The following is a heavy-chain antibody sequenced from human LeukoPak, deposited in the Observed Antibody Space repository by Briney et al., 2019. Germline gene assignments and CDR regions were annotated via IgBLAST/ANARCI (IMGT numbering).Heavy chain of an antibody. D-gene: IGHD2-15*01. CDR3: AREGCSGGSCYFDY. V-gene: IGHV1-2*02. CDR2: INPNSGGT. CDR1: GYTFTRYY. J-gene: IGHJ4*02. Sequence: ASVKVSCKASGYTFTRYYMHWVRQAPGQGLEWMGWINPNSGGTNYAQKFQGRVTMTRDTSISTAYMELSRLRSDDTAVYYCAREGCSGGSCYFDYWGQGTLVTVSS.